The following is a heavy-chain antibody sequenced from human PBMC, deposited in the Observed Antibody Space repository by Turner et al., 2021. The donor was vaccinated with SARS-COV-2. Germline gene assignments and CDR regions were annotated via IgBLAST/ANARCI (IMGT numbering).Heavy chain of an antibody. Sequence: EVQLVESGGGLVKPGGSLRPSCAASGFPFSSYTMNWVRQAPGKGLEWVSSISRSSSYIYYADSVKGRITISRDNAKNSLYLQMNSLRAEDTAVYYCARDPGYSGYDYWQNTEFFDYWGQGTLVTVSS. CDR2: ISRSSSYI. V-gene: IGHV3-21*01. CDR3: ARDPGYSGYDYWQNTEFFDY. CDR1: GFPFSSYT. J-gene: IGHJ4*02. D-gene: IGHD5-12*01.